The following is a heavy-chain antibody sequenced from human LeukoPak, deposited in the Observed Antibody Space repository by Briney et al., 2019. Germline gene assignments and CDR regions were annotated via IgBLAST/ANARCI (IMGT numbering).Heavy chain of an antibody. CDR1: GFTFSSYW. CDR2: IKQDGSEK. CDR3: ARVRSGSSWYFDY. D-gene: IGHD6-13*01. J-gene: IGHJ4*02. Sequence: GGSLRLSCAASGFTFSSYWMSWVRQAPGKGLEWVANIKQDGSEKYYVDSVKGRFTISRDNAKNSLYLQMNSLRAEDTAVYYCARVRSGSSWYFDYWGQGTLVTVS. V-gene: IGHV3-7*03.